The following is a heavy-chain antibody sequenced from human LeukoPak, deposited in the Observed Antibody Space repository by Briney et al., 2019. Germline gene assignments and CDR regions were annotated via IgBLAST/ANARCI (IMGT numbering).Heavy chain of an antibody. CDR1: GYTFTSYD. CDR2: MNPNSGNT. Sequence: ASVKVSCKASGYTFTSYDINWVRQATGQGLEWMGWMNPNSGNTGYAQKFQGRVTMTRNTSISTAYMELSSLRSEDTAVYYCARDWGPGYYDFWSGYSSYYGMDVWGQGTTVTVSS. D-gene: IGHD3-3*01. V-gene: IGHV1-8*01. CDR3: ARDWGPGYYDFWSGYSSYYGMDV. J-gene: IGHJ6*02.